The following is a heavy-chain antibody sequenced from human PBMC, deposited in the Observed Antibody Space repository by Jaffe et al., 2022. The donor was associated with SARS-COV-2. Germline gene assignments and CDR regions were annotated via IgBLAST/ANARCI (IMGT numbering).Heavy chain of an antibody. J-gene: IGHJ4*02. V-gene: IGHV3-9*01. CDR3: ARGGPVAGPLDN. Sequence: EVQLVESGGGLVQPGGSLTVSCEASGFNFNEYYMHWVRQTPGKGLEWVSRIAWNGGGIDYAASVKGRFTISRDNAKSSLHLQMTSLNRDDTGLYYCARGGPVAGPLDNWGQGTLVIVSS. D-gene: IGHD6-19*01. CDR2: IAWNGGGI. CDR1: GFNFNEYY.